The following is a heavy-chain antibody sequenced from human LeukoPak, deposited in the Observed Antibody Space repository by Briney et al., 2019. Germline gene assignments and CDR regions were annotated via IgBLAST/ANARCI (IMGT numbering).Heavy chain of an antibody. CDR3: AKGVSGWYTFDY. J-gene: IGHJ4*02. CDR2: ISGSGGST. D-gene: IGHD6-19*01. CDR1: GFTFSSYA. V-gene: IGHV3-23*01. Sequence: GGSLRLSCAASGFTFSSYAMSWVRQAPGKGLEWVSAISGSGGSTYYADSVKGRFTISRDNSKNTLYLQMNSLTAEDTAVYYCAKGVSGWYTFDYCGQGTLVTVSS.